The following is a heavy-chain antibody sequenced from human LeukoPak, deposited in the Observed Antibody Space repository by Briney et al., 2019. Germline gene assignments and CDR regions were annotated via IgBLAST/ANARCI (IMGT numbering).Heavy chain of an antibody. V-gene: IGHV1-46*01. D-gene: IGHD2-21*01. J-gene: IGHJ4*02. CDR1: GYTFTNYY. CDR3: AREEYGGYFDY. Sequence: ASVTVSCTASGYTFTNYYMHWVRQAPGQGLEWMGLINPTGTGTNYAQKFRGRVTMTRDTSTTTVYMELSSLTSEDTAVYYCAREEYGGYFDYWGQGTLVTVSS. CDR2: INPTGTGT.